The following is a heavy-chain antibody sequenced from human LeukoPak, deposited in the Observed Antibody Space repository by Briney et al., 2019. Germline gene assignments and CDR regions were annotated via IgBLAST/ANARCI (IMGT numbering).Heavy chain of an antibody. J-gene: IGHJ6*03. Sequence: SETLSLTCAVYGGSFSGYYWSWIRQPPGKGLEWIGEINHSGSTNYNPSLKSRVTISVDTSKNQFSLKLSSVTAADTAVYFCARDWGVGGRPGYMDVWGKGTTVTVSS. CDR2: INHSGST. CDR1: GGSFSGYY. V-gene: IGHV4-34*01. CDR3: ARDWGVGGRPGYMDV. D-gene: IGHD6-6*01.